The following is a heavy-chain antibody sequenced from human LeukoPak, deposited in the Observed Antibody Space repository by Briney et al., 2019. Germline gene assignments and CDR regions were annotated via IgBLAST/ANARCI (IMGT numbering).Heavy chain of an antibody. CDR2: IRYDGSNK. D-gene: IGHD1-26*01. CDR3: AKEGDYYYYYMDV. CDR1: GFTFSSYG. V-gene: IGHV3-30*02. Sequence: GGSLRLSCAASGFTFSSYGMHWVRQAPGKELEWVAFIRYDGSNKYYADSVKGRFTISRDNSKNTLYLQMNSLRAEDTAVYYCAKEGDYYYYYMDVWGKGTTVTVSS. J-gene: IGHJ6*03.